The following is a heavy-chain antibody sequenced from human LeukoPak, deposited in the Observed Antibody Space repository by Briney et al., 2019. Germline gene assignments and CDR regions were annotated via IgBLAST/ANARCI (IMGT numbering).Heavy chain of an antibody. V-gene: IGHV1-69*13. CDR2: IIPIFGTA. D-gene: IGHD3-10*01. CDR3: ARGRVRGVIISWFDP. J-gene: IGHJ5*02. Sequence: ASVTVSCKASGGTFSSYAISWVRQAPGKGPEWMGGIIPIFGTANYAQKFQGRVTITADESTSTAYMELSSLRSEDTAVYYCARGRVRGVIISWFDPWGQGTLVTVSS. CDR1: GGTFSSYA.